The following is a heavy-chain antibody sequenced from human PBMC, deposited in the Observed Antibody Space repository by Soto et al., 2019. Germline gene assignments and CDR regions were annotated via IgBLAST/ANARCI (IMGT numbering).Heavy chain of an antibody. D-gene: IGHD6-13*01. CDR2: ITGSGGSI. CDR3: AKDIHSCGSWYVDAYDV. J-gene: IGHJ3*01. Sequence: GGSLRLSCAASGFPFTTYAMRWVRHAPRRGLAWVSAITGSGGSIYYADSVKGRFTISRDTSKNTLYLQMNSLRAEDMALYYCAKDIHSCGSWYVDAYDVWGQGTMVTVS. V-gene: IGHV3-23*01. CDR1: GFPFTTYA.